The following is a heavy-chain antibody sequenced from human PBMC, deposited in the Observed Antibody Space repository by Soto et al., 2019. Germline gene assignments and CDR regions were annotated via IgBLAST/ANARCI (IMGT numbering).Heavy chain of an antibody. CDR1: GYSFTNYN. V-gene: IGHV1-46*01. D-gene: IGHD4-17*01. CDR2: IYASGGRT. J-gene: IGHJ4*02. Sequence: QVQFVQSGAEVKKPGASVKVSCTASGYSFTNYNVHWVRQAPGQGLEWMAIIYASGGRTTYAQSFPCMVMVTRDTPTCTVYFEVNSLRSDDTAVYYCFRGGSDDYDKEGRYWGQGTLVTVAS. CDR3: FRGGSDDYDKEGRY.